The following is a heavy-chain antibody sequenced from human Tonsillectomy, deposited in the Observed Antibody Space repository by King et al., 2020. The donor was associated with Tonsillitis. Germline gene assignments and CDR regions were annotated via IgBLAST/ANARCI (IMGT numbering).Heavy chain of an antibody. CDR2: ISYDGSNK. J-gene: IGHJ4*02. V-gene: IGHV3-30-3*01. Sequence: VQLVESGGGVVQPGRSLRLSCAASGFTFSSYAMHWVRQAPGKGLEWVAVISYDGSNKYYADSVKGRFTISRDNSKNTLYLQMNSLRAEDTAVYYCARGRYYDIVTGYYMGVSFYLDYWGQGTLVTVSS. D-gene: IGHD3-9*01. CDR1: GFTFSSYA. CDR3: ARGRYYDIVTGYYMGVSFYLDY.